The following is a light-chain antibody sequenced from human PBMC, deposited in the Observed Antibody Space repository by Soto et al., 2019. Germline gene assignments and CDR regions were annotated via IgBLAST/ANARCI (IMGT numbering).Light chain of an antibody. Sequence: DIQMTQSPSSVSASVGDRVTITCRASQAISNYLAWYQQKPVEVPKVLIYAASTLQSGVPSRFSGSGSGTDFTLTVTSLQPDDVATYFCKMYSSAPFTFVPGPKVDLK. V-gene: IGKV1-27*01. J-gene: IGKJ3*01. CDR1: QAISNY. CDR2: AAS. CDR3: KMYSSAPFT.